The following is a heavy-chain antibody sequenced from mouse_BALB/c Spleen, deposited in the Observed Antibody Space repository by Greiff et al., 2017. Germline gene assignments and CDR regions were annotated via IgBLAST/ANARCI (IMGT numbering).Heavy chain of an antibody. CDR3: ARAYYGNYGAMDY. CDR1: GFTFSDFY. D-gene: IGHD2-10*01. CDR2: SRNKTNDYTT. V-gene: IGHV7-1*02. Sequence: EVMLVESGGGLVQPGGSLRLSCATSGFTFSDFYMEWVRQPPGKRLEWIAASRNKTNDYTTEYSASVKGRFIVSRDTSQSILYLQMNALRAEDTAIYYCARAYYGNYGAMDYWGQGTSVTVSS. J-gene: IGHJ4*01.